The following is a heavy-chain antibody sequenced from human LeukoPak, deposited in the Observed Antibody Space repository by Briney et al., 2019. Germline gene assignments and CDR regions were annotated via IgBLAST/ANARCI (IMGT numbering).Heavy chain of an antibody. J-gene: IGHJ4*02. Sequence: GGSLRLSCAASGFTFSSYIMNWVRQAPGKGLEWVSYISSSSSTIYYADSLKGGFTISRDDAENSLYLQVNRLRAEDTAVYYCARDSSVTAAPIDYWGQRTLVTVSS. CDR1: GFTFSSYI. D-gene: IGHD2-2*01. CDR2: ISSSSSTI. CDR3: ARDSSVTAAPIDY. V-gene: IGHV3-48*01.